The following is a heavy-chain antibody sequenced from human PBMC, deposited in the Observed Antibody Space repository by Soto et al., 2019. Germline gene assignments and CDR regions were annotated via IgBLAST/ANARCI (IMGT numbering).Heavy chain of an antibody. D-gene: IGHD4-17*01. V-gene: IGHV4-30-2*01. J-gene: IGHJ5*02. CDR1: GGSISSGGYS. CDR2: IYHSGST. Sequence: QLQLQESGSGLVKPSQTLSLTCAVSGGSISSGGYSWSWIRQPPGKGLEWIGYIYHSGSTYYNPSPQSRVTVSGDSAKNQLSLKLSSVTAPDTAASHRAAGGTLPRCPWGKGTLVTVSS. CDR3: AAGGTLPRCP.